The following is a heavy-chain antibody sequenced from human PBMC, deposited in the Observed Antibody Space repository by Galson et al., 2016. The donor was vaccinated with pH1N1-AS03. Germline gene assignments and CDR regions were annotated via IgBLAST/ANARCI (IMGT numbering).Heavy chain of an antibody. J-gene: IGHJ4*02. CDR2: IQSDGSNK. V-gene: IGHV3-30*02. D-gene: IGHD6-19*01. Sequence: SLRLSCAASGFNFNSHGMHWVRQTPGKGLEWVAFIQSDGSNKYCADPVKGRFTISRDKYTNTLYLQMSTLRPEDTGIYYCGKDNVLGSGWFGVDFWGQGTLVTVSS. CDR3: GKDNVLGSGWFGVDF. CDR1: GFNFNSHG.